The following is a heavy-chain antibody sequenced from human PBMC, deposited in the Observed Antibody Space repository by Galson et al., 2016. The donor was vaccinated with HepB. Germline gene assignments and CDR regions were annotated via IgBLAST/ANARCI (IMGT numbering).Heavy chain of an antibody. V-gene: IGHV4-4*02. CDR2: IHHSGNT. J-gene: IGHJ4*02. CDR1: GFTFSSYW. D-gene: IGHD7-27*01. CDR3: ATSGGPTWGSFDY. Sequence: SLRLSCAASGFTFSSYWMSWVRQTPGKGLEWIGEIHHSGNTNYNSSLKSRVAISVDKSKRQFSLRLRSVTAADTAVYYCATSGGPTWGSFDYWGQGTLVTVSS.